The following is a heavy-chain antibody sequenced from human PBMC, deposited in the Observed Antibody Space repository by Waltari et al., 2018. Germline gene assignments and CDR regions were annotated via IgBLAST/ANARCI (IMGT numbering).Heavy chain of an antibody. CDR3: ARSSSTSGFDP. CDR1: GFTFSSYS. Sequence: EVQLVESGGGLVQPGGSLRLSCAASGFTFSSYSMNWVRQAPGKGLEWVSYISSSSSTIYYADSVKGRFTISRDNAKNSRYLQMNSLRAEDTAVYYCARSSSTSGFDPWGQGTLVTVSS. J-gene: IGHJ5*02. CDR2: ISSSSSTI. V-gene: IGHV3-48*01. D-gene: IGHD2-2*01.